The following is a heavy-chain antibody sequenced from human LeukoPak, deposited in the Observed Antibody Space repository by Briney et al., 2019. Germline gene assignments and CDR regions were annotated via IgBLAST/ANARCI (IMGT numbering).Heavy chain of an antibody. CDR2: MNPNSGDT. CDR1: GYTFTSYD. V-gene: IGHV1-8*01. CDR3: ARSGFGSGISFDL. Sequence: ASVKVSCKASGYTFTSYDINWVRQVTGQGLEWMGWMNPNSGDTGYPQKFQGRVTMTRDTSITTAYMELSSLRSEDTTVYYCARSGFGSGISFDLWGQGTLVTVSS. D-gene: IGHD3-10*01. J-gene: IGHJ5*02.